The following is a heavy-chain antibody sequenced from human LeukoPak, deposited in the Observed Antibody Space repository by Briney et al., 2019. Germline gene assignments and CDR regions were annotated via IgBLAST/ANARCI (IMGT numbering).Heavy chain of an antibody. Sequence: GGSLRLSCTASGFTFSPYSMIWVRQAPGKGLEWVSSISSSGDYIYYAESLKGRFTISRDNAKNSVYLQMNSLRAEDTAVYFCARDRVTYTTSVDPLDYWGQGTLVTVSS. CDR1: GFTFSPYS. V-gene: IGHV3-21*01. CDR2: ISSSGDYI. J-gene: IGHJ4*02. CDR3: ARDRVTYTTSVDPLDY. D-gene: IGHD2-2*02.